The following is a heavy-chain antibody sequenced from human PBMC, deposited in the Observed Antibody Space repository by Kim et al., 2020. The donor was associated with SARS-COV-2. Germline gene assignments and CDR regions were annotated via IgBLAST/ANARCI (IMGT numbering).Heavy chain of an antibody. Sequence: GGSLRLSCAASGFTFSSYSMNWVRQAPGKGLEWVSSISSSSSYIYYADSVKGRFTISRDNAKNSLYLQMNSLRAEDTAVYYCARRSHEDIVVVPAAMIKYWYFDLWGRGTLVTVSS. V-gene: IGHV3-21*01. J-gene: IGHJ2*01. CDR2: ISSSSSYI. CDR3: ARRSHEDIVVVPAAMIKYWYFDL. D-gene: IGHD2-2*01. CDR1: GFTFSSYS.